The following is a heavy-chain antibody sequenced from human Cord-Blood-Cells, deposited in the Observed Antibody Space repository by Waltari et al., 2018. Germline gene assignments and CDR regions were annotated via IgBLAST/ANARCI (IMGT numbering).Heavy chain of an antibody. CDR3: ARDIRGSRRSGNAFDI. CDR1: GGPFSSYA. D-gene: IGHD3-10*01. Sequence: QVQLVQSGAEVKKPGSSVKVSCKASGGPFSSYAISWVRQAPGQGLEWMGRIIPILGIANYAQKFQGRVTITADKSTSTAYMELSSLRSEDTAVYYCARDIRGSRRSGNAFDIWGQGTMVTVSS. CDR2: IIPILGIA. V-gene: IGHV1-69*09. J-gene: IGHJ3*02.